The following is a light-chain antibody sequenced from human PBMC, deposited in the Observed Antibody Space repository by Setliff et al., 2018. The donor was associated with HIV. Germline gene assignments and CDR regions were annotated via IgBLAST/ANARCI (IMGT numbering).Light chain of an antibody. J-gene: IGLJ1*01. CDR2: EVN. Sequence: QSALTQPPSASGSPGQSVTISCTGTSANNYVSWYQQHPGKAPKLMIYEVNKRPSGVPDRFSGSKSGSTASLTVSGLQAEDEADYYCNSYAGSNNGVFGTGTKGTVL. CDR3: NSYAGSNNGV. CDR1: SANNY. V-gene: IGLV2-8*01.